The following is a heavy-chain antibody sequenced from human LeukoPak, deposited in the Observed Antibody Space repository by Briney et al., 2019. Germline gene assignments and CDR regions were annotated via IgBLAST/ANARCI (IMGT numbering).Heavy chain of an antibody. Sequence: PGGSLRLSCAASGFTFSSFGMHWVRQAPGQRLEWVAYIGYTGTDTYYADSVKGRFTISRDNSKNTVHLQVNSLRAADTALYSCARDLTERKYYIAYWGQGTLVTVSS. V-gene: IGHV3-30*02. J-gene: IGHJ4*02. D-gene: IGHD2-8*02. CDR2: IGYTGTDT. CDR1: GFTFSSFG. CDR3: ARDLTERKYYIAY.